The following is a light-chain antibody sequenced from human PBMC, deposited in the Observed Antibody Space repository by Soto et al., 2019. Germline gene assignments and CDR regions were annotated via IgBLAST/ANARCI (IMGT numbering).Light chain of an antibody. Sequence: DIQMTQSPSSVSASVGDRITITCRASQGISIWTAWYQQKPGNAPKLLIYAASSLQSGVPSRFSGSGSGTHFTLTISSLQPEDFAVYFCQQYAGPPTTFGQGTRLEIK. J-gene: IGKJ5*01. CDR1: QGISIW. CDR3: QQYAGPPTT. CDR2: AAS. V-gene: IGKV1D-12*01.